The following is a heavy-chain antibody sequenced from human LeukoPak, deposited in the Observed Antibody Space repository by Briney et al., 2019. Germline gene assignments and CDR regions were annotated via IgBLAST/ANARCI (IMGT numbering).Heavy chain of an antibody. V-gene: IGHV3-23*01. CDR3: AKDRRRDTMVRGVIIRGGFDY. CDR2: ISGSGGST. Sequence: PGGSLRLSCAASGFTFSSYAMSWVRQAPGKGLEWVSAISGSGGSTYYADSVKGRFTISRDNSKNTLYLQMNSLRAEDTAVYYCAKDRRRDTMVRGVIIRGGFDYWGQGTLVTVSS. D-gene: IGHD3-10*01. J-gene: IGHJ4*02. CDR1: GFTFSSYA.